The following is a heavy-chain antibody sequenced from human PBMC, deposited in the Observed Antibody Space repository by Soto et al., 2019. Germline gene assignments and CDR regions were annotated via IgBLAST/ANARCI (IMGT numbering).Heavy chain of an antibody. Sequence: EVQLLESGGTLVQPGGSLRLSCAASGFTFSSYAMSWVRQAPGKGLEWVSGISGSGGGTYYADSVKGRFSISRDNSMTTLYLQMNSLRADDPAVYYCAKESSPCSGISWSVSMPDYWGQGTLVTVSS. J-gene: IGHJ4*02. CDR3: AKESSPCSGISWSVSMPDY. D-gene: IGHD2-2*01. CDR2: ISGSGGGT. V-gene: IGHV3-23*01. CDR1: GFTFSSYA.